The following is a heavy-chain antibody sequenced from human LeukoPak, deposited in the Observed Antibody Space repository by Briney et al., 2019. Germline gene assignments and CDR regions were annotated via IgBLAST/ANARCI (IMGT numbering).Heavy chain of an antibody. CDR2: ISSSSSYI. Sequence: SGGSLRLSCAASGFTLSSYSMNWVRQAPGKGLEWVSSISSSSSYIYYADSVKGRFTISRDNAKNSLYLQMNSLRAEDTAVYYCARVYGSGSYYSYMDVWGKGTTVTVSS. V-gene: IGHV3-21*01. J-gene: IGHJ6*03. CDR1: GFTLSSYS. CDR3: ARVYGSGSYYSYMDV. D-gene: IGHD3-10*01.